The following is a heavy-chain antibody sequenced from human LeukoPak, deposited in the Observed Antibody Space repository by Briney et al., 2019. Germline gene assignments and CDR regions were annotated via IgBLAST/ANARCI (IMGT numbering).Heavy chain of an antibody. CDR2: IYYSGST. Sequence: SETLSLTCTVSGGSISSSSYYWGWIRQPPGKGLEWIGSIYYSGSTYYNPSLKSRVTISVDTSKNQFSLKLSSVTAADTAVYYCARHGPYYYDSSGYYYIAYWGQGTL. D-gene: IGHD3-22*01. V-gene: IGHV4-39*01. CDR1: GGSISSSSYY. J-gene: IGHJ4*02. CDR3: ARHGPYYYDSSGYYYIAY.